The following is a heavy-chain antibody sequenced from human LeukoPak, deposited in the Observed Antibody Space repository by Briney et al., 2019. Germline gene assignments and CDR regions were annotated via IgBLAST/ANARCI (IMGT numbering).Heavy chain of an antibody. Sequence: GGSLRLSCAASGFTFDDYAMHWVRQVPGRGLEWVAGVNWSGDSVGYADSVKGRFTISRDNAKNSLYLQMNSLRAEDTASYYCATRYASGPIADYWGQGTLVTVSS. CDR1: GFTFDDYA. CDR2: VNWSGDSV. J-gene: IGHJ4*02. D-gene: IGHD3-10*01. V-gene: IGHV3-9*01. CDR3: ATRYASGPIADY.